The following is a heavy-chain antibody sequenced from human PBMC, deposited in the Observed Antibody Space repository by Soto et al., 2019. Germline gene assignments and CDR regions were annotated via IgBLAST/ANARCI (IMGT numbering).Heavy chain of an antibody. CDR3: ARDPTPGAFDV. D-gene: IGHD2-15*01. CDR1: GFTFSNYG. Sequence: TGGSLRLSCAASGFTFSNYGMHWVRQAPGKGLEWVAVIWYDGSHKYYADSVKGRFTISRDNSNKTLYLQMNSLRPDDTAVYYCARDPTPGAFDVWGQGTMVTVSS. J-gene: IGHJ3*01. V-gene: IGHV3-33*01. CDR2: IWYDGSHK.